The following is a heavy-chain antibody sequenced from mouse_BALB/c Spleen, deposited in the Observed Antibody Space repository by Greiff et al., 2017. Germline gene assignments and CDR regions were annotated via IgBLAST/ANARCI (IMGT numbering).Heavy chain of an antibody. Sequence: VQLQQSGPELVKPGASVKISCKASGYTFTDYYINWVKQKPGQGLEWIGWIYPGSGNTKYNEKFKGKATLTVDTSSSTAYMQLSSLTSEDTAAYFCARNYYGNYEDYWGQGTTLTVSS. V-gene: IGHV1-84*02. CDR2: IYPGSGNT. J-gene: IGHJ2*01. CDR3: ARNYYGNYEDY. CDR1: GYTFTDYY. D-gene: IGHD2-1*01.